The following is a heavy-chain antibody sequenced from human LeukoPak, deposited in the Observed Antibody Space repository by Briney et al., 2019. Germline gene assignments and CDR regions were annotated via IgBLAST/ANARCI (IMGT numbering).Heavy chain of an antibody. Sequence: GGSLRLSCAASGFTFSNSTMTRVRHAPGKGLEWVSGIRGSGGSTYYADSVKGRFTDSRDNSKNTLYLQMNGLRAEDTAVYYCSKKYGGNPGHAFDIWGQGTMVTVSS. CDR2: IRGSGGST. D-gene: IGHD4-23*01. V-gene: IGHV3-23*01. J-gene: IGHJ3*02. CDR3: SKKYGGNPGHAFDI. CDR1: GFTFSNST.